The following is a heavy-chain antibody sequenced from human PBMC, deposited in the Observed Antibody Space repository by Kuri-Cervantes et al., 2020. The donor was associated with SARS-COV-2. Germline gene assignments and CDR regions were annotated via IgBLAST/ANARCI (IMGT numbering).Heavy chain of an antibody. J-gene: IGHJ4*02. CDR2: ISSRGDST. D-gene: IGHD4-23*01. CDR1: GFTFSSYA. CDR3: AKNRRTVAAPFDY. V-gene: IGHV3-23*01. Sequence: GESLKISCAASGFTFSSYAMGWVRQAPGKGLEWVSSISSRGDSTYYADSVRGRFTISRDNSKNTLYLQMNSLRADDTAVYYCAKNRRTVAAPFDYWGQGTLVTVS.